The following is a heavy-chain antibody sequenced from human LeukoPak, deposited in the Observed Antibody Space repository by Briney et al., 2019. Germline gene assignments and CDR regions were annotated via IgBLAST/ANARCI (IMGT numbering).Heavy chain of an antibody. D-gene: IGHD6-19*01. V-gene: IGHV3-21*01. Sequence: PGGSLRLSCAASGFTFSSYSMNWVRQAPGKGLEWVSSISSSSSYIYYADSVKGRFTTSRDNAKNSLYLQMNSLRAEDTAVYYCARGSVAGTWVDYWGQGTLVTVSS. CDR3: ARGSVAGTWVDY. J-gene: IGHJ4*02. CDR1: GFTFSSYS. CDR2: ISSSSSYI.